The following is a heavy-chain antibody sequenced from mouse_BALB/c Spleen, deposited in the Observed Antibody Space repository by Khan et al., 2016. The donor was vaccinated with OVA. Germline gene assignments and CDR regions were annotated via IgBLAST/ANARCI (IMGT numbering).Heavy chain of an antibody. Sequence: VQLKESGAEFVRSGASVKLSCTTSGFNIKDYYIHWVKQRPQRGLEWIGWIDPENGDTEYAPKFQGKATMTADTSSNTAYLDLRRLTAEDTAVYYGHAAKVTLWFASWGQGNMVTVSA. CDR1: GFNIKDYY. D-gene: IGHD2-13*01. V-gene: IGHV14-4*02. J-gene: IGHJ3*01. CDR3: HAAKVTLWFAS. CDR2: IDPENGDT.